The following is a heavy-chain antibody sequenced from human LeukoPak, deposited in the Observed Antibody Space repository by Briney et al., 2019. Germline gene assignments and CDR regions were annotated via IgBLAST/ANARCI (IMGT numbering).Heavy chain of an antibody. V-gene: IGHV3-33*01. CDR2: IWYDGSNK. D-gene: IGHD5-24*01. J-gene: IGHJ4*02. CDR3: ARDVRDGTLDY. Sequence: TGGSLRLSCAASGFTFSSYGMHWVRQAPGKGLEWVAVIWYDGSNKYYADSVKGRFTISRDDSKSTLYLQMNSLRAEDTAVYYCARDVRDGTLDYWGQGTLVTVSS. CDR1: GFTFSSYG.